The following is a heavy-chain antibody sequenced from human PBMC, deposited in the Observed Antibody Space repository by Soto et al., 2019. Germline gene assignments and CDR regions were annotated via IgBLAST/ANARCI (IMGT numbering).Heavy chain of an antibody. V-gene: IGHV3-73*01. CDR1: LFPFSGSA. CDR3: TRLGVVAARPGWDYYGMAG. J-gene: IGHJ6*02. Sequence: GGSLRISCSAALFPFSGSATHCLLQTSLKGLDLFCLIRSKANSYATAYAASVKGRFTISRDDSKNTAYLQMNSLKTEDTAVYYCTRLGVVAARPGWDYYGMAGWGPGNTVTFSS. CDR2: IRSKANSYAT. D-gene: IGHD6-6*01.